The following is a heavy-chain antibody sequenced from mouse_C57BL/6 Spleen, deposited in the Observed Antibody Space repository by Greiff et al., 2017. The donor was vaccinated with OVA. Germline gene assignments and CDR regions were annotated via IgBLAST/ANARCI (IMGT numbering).Heavy chain of an antibody. CDR3: ARDDGYERGAMDY. CDR1: GYAFSSSW. J-gene: IGHJ4*01. CDR2: IYPGDGDT. D-gene: IGHD2-3*01. Sequence: QVQLQQSGPELVKPGASVKISCKASGYAFSSSWMNWVKQRPGKGLEWIGRIYPGDGDTNYNGKFKGKATLTADKSSSTAYMPRSSLTSEDSSVYVCARDDGYERGAMDYWGQGTSVTVSS. V-gene: IGHV1-82*01.